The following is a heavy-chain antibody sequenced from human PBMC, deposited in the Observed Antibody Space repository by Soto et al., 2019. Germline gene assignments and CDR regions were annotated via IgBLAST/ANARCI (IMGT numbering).Heavy chain of an antibody. CDR2: IIAILGKA. D-gene: IGHD3-22*01. V-gene: IGHV1-69*01. Sequence: QVQLVQSGAEVKKPGSSVKVSCKASGGTFSSYAISWVRQAPGQGLEWMGGIIAILGKANYAEKFQGRVTIPADESTSTAYMELSSLRSEDTAVYYCARERGGAIIVGVTGTFDVWGQGTLVTVPS. CDR1: GGTFSSYA. CDR3: ARERGGAIIVGVTGTFDV. J-gene: IGHJ3*01.